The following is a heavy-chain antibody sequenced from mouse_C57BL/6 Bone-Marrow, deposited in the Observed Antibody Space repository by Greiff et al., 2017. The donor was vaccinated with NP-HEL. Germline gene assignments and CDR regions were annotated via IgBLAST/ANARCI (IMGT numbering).Heavy chain of an antibody. V-gene: IGHV6-3*01. J-gene: IGHJ2*01. D-gene: IGHD1-1*01. CDR3: TGPYYYGSSSYYFDY. Sequence: VQLKESGGGLVQPGGSMKLSCVASGFTFSNYWMNWVRQSPEKGLEWVAQIRLKSDNYATHYAESVKGRFTISRDDSKSSVYLQMNNLRAEDTGIYYCTGPYYYGSSSYYFDYWGQGTTLTVSS. CDR1: GFTFSNYW. CDR2: IRLKSDNYAT.